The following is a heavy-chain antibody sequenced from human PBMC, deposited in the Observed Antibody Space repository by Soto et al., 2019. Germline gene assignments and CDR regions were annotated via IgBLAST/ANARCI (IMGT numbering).Heavy chain of an antibody. CDR2: IYYTGST. Sequence: SETLSLTCTVSGGSISSGGYYWSWIRQHPGKGLEWIGYIYYTGSTYYNPSLKSRVTISVDTSKNQCSLKLTSVTAADTAVYYCARDEEVNYADYGGSDHYYGMDVWGQGTTVT. CDR1: GGSISSGGYY. CDR3: ARDEEVNYADYGGSDHYYGMDV. D-gene: IGHD4-17*01. V-gene: IGHV4-31*03. J-gene: IGHJ6*02.